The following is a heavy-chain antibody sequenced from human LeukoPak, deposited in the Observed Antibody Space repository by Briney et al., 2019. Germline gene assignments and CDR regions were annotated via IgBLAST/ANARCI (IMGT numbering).Heavy chain of an antibody. J-gene: IGHJ4*02. CDR1: GYPFTPNY. CDR2: IYPRDGST. Sequence: SPTLLSTPPGYPFTPNYLQWVPQPPGQGLEWMGMIYPRDGSTSYAQKFQGRVTVTRDTSTSTVHMELSGLRSEDTAVYYCARDQEGFDYWGQGTLVTVSS. V-gene: IGHV1-46*01. CDR3: ARDQEGFDY.